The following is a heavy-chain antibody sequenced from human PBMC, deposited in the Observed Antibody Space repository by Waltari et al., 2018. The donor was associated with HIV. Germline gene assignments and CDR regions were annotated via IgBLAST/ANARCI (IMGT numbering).Heavy chain of an antibody. CDR2: INIDGRTI. D-gene: IGHD3-3*01. Sequence: EVQLVQSGGGLIKPGGSLRLSCAASGCSVTNYWMHWVRQSPGKGLVWVSRINIDGRTIDYADSVKGRFTISRDSARNTLSLQMNGRREEDTAVYYCSRDTFGEYDFWGQGALVTVSS. CDR1: GCSVTNYW. CDR3: SRDTFGEYDF. J-gene: IGHJ4*02. V-gene: IGHV3-74*01.